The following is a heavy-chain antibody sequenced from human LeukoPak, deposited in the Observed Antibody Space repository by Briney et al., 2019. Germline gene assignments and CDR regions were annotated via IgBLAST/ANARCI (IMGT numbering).Heavy chain of an antibody. CDR2: IGDDGSTT. Sequence: GGSLRLSCAASGFTFSRYWMHWVRQAPGKGLVWVSRIGDDGSTTAYADSVKGRFTISRDNAKNTLYLQMNSLRAEDTAVYYCARDRGYGDLYIYYAMDVWGQGTTVTVSS. CDR1: GFTFSRYW. V-gene: IGHV3-74*01. J-gene: IGHJ6*02. CDR3: ARDRGYGDLYIYYAMDV. D-gene: IGHD4-17*01.